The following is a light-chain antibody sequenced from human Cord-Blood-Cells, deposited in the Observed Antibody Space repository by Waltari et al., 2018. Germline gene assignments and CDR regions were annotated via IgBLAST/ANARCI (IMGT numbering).Light chain of an antibody. CDR2: QYS. J-gene: IGLJ2*01. V-gene: IGLV3-1*01. Sequence: SYELTQPPSVSVSPGQTASLTCSGDKLGDKYAFWYQQKPGQSPVLVIYQYSKRPSGIPERFSGSNSGNTATLTISGTQAMDEADYYCQAWDSSTAVFGGGTKLTVL. CDR3: QAWDSSTAV. CDR1: KLGDKY.